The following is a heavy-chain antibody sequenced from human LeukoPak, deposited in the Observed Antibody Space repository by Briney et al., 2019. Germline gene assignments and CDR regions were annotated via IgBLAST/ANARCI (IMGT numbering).Heavy chain of an antibody. CDR2: IYTSGST. Sequence: PSETLSLTCSVSGGYISSYYWSWIRQPTGKALEWIGRIYTSGSTNYNPSLKSRVTMSLDTSKNQGQFSLKLSSVTAADTAVYYCARDGSSSWYWFDPWGQGTLVTVSS. CDR1: GGYISSYY. J-gene: IGHJ5*02. D-gene: IGHD6-13*01. CDR3: ARDGSSSWYWFDP. V-gene: IGHV4-4*07.